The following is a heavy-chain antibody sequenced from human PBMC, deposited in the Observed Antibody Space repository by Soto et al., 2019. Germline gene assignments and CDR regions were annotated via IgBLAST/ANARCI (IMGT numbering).Heavy chain of an antibody. CDR1: GFTFGNYA. Sequence: DVQLLESGGGLVQPGGPLSLSCAASGFTFGNYAINWVRLAPGKGREWVSGISGGGGTTYYADSVKGRFTIFRDTSKNTVFLQMNSLRADDTAVYYCAKGFIVVVTVLRPDDAFDVWGQGTMVTVSS. J-gene: IGHJ3*01. CDR2: ISGGGGTT. D-gene: IGHD2-21*02. V-gene: IGHV3-23*01. CDR3: AKGFIVVVTVLRPDDAFDV.